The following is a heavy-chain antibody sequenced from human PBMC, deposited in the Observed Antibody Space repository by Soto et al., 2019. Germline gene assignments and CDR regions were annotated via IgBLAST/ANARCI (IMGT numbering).Heavy chain of an antibody. J-gene: IGHJ6*02. V-gene: IGHV4-34*01. D-gene: IGHD6-13*01. CDR3: ERLGYSSSCV. CDR1: GGSFSGYY. CDR2: INHSGST. Sequence: SEPLSLTFAVYGGSFSGYYWSWIRQPPGKGLEWIGEINHSGSTNYNPSLKSRVTISVDTSKNQFSLKLSSVTAADTAVYYCERLGYSSSCVWGQGTPVT.